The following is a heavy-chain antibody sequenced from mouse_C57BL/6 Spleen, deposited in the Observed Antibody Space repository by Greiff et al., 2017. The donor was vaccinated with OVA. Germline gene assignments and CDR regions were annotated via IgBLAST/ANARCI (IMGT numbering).Heavy chain of an antibody. Sequence: EVQLVESGGGLVKPGGSLKLSCAASGFTFSSYSMSWVRQTPEKRLEWVATISRGGGNTYYPDSVKGRFTISRDNAKNTLYLQMSSLRSEDTALYYCARHPYYGSSYYYCDVWGQGTTLTVSS. CDR2: ISRGGGNT. V-gene: IGHV5-9*01. CDR1: GFTFSSYS. CDR3: ARHPYYGSSYYYCDV. D-gene: IGHD1-1*01. J-gene: IGHJ2*01.